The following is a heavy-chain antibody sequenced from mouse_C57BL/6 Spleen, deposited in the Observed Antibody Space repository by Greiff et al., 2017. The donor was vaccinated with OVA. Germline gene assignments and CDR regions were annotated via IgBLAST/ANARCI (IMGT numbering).Heavy chain of an antibody. CDR1: GYTFTSYD. CDR3: ARDYGSSYDYFDY. Sequence: VQLQQSGPELVKPGASVTLSCKASGYTFTSYDINWVKQRPGQGLEWIGWIYPRDGSTKYNEKFKGKAKLTVDTSSSTAYMELHSLTSEDSAVYFCARDYGSSYDYFDYWGQGTTLTVSS. V-gene: IGHV1-85*01. D-gene: IGHD1-1*01. CDR2: IYPRDGST. J-gene: IGHJ2*01.